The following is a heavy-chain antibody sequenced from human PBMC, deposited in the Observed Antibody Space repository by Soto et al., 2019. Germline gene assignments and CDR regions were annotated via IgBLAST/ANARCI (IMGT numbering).Heavy chain of an antibody. CDR3: ARDDYGDSLGKYYYYYYGMDV. CDR1: GGTFSSYT. J-gene: IGHJ6*02. CDR2: IIPILGIA. D-gene: IGHD4-17*01. V-gene: IGHV1-69*08. Sequence: QVQLVQSGAEVKKPGSSVKVSCKASGGTFSSYTISWVRQAPGQGLEWMGRIIPILGIANYAQKFQGRVTITADKSPSTAYMELSSLRSEDTAVYYGARDDYGDSLGKYYYYYYGMDVWGQGTTVTVSS.